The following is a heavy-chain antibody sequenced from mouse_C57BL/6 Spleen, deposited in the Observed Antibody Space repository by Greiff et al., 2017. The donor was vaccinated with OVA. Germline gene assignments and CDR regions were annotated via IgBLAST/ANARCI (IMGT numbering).Heavy chain of an antibody. CDR1: GYTFTSYN. CDR3: ARGEITTVVADY. V-gene: IGHV1-12*01. Sequence: LQQSGAELVRPGASVKMFCKASGYTFTSYNMHWVKQTPRQGLEWIGAIYPGNGDTSYNQKFKGKATLTVDKSSSTAYMQPSSLTSEDSAVYFWARGEITTVVADYWGQGTTLTVSS. J-gene: IGHJ2*01. D-gene: IGHD1-1*01. CDR2: IYPGNGDT.